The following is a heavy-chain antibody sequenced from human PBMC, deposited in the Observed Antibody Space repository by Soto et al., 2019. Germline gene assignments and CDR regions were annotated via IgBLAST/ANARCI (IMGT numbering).Heavy chain of an antibody. CDR2: IAYDGSKN. CDR3: AKDISVPATIEYFDY. D-gene: IGHD5-12*01. J-gene: IGHJ4*02. Sequence: GGSLRLSCAASGFTFSSYGMHWVRQAPGKGLEWVAVIAYDGSKNYYTDSVKGRFTISRDNSKNTLFLEMNSLRPEDTAVYFCAKDISVPATIEYFDYWGQGTLVTVSS. V-gene: IGHV3-30*18. CDR1: GFTFSSYG.